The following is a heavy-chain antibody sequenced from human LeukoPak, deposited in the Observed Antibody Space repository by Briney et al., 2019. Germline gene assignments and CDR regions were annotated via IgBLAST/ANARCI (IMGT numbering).Heavy chain of an antibody. CDR2: IYHSGSI. V-gene: IGHV4-38-2*02. CDR3: ARAPSSKFQSLYYYDSSGHWFDP. J-gene: IGHJ5*02. Sequence: SETLSLTCTVSGYSISSGYYWGWIRQPPGKRLEWIASIYHSGSIYYNPSLKSRVSISVDTSKNQFSLKLSSVTAADTAVYYCARAPSSKFQSLYYYDSSGHWFDPWGQGTLVTVSS. D-gene: IGHD3-22*01. CDR1: GYSISSGYY.